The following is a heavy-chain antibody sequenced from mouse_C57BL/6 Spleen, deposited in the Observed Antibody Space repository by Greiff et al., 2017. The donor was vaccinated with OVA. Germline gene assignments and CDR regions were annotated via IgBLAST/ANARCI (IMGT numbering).Heavy chain of an antibody. V-gene: IGHV1-5*01. CDR1: GYTFTSYW. J-gene: IGHJ2*01. Sequence: VQLQQSGTVLARPGASVKMSCKTSGYTFTSYWMHWVKQRPGQGLEWIGAIYPGNSDTSYNQKFKGKAKLTAVTSASTAYMELSSLTNEDSAVYYCTRENYDYDPYYFDYWGQGTTLTVSS. CDR3: TRENYDYDPYYFDY. CDR2: IYPGNSDT. D-gene: IGHD2-4*01.